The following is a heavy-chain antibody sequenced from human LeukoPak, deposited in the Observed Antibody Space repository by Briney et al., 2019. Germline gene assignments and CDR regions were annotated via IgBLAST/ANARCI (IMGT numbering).Heavy chain of an antibody. CDR2: IYYSGST. Sequence: SETLSLTCTVSGGSISSYYWSWIRQPPGTGLEWIGYIYYSGSTNHNPSLKSRVTISVVTSKNQFSLKLSSVTAADTAVYYCASSGYCSSTSWYAVYYYGMDVWGKGTTVTVSS. J-gene: IGHJ6*04. CDR1: GGSISSYY. CDR3: ASSGYCSSTSWYAVYYYGMDV. V-gene: IGHV4-59*01. D-gene: IGHD2-2*01.